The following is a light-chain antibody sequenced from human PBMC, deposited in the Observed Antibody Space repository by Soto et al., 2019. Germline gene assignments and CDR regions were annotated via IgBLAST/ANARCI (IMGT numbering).Light chain of an antibody. V-gene: IGKV3-11*01. CDR1: QSVNTY. CDR3: QQRSNWPPSIT. CDR2: DAS. J-gene: IGKJ5*01. Sequence: EIVLTQSPATLSLSPGERATLSCRASQSVNTYLAWYQQKPGQAPRLLIFDASNRATGVPDRFSGGGSGTDFTLTISSLEPEDFAVYYCQQRSNWPPSITFGQGTRLEIK.